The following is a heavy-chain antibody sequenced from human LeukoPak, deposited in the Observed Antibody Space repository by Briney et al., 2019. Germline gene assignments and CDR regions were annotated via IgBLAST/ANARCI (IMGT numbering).Heavy chain of an antibody. J-gene: IGHJ6*02. Sequence: ASVKVSCKASGYTFSSYGINWVRQAPGQGLEWLGWINTNTGNPTYVQGFPGRFVFSLDTSVSTAYLQITSLKTEDTAVYYCARDRPGQYQLLLDYSYGMDVWGQGTTVTVSS. CDR2: INTNTGNP. D-gene: IGHD2-2*01. V-gene: IGHV7-4-1*02. CDR1: GYTFSSYG. CDR3: ARDRPGQYQLLLDYSYGMDV.